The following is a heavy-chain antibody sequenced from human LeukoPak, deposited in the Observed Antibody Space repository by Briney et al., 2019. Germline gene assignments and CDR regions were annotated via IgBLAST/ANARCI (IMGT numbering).Heavy chain of an antibody. CDR3: ARSLFDSGSYRYYYYYGMDV. V-gene: IGHV1-18*01. D-gene: IGHD1-26*01. CDR2: ISPYNGNI. Sequence: VASVKVSCKASGYTFITYAISWVRQAPGQGLEWMGWISPYNGNINYAQKLQGRVTMTTDTSTSTAYMELRSLRSDDTAVYYCARSLFDSGSYRYYYYYGMDVWGQGTTVTVSS. CDR1: GYTFITYA. J-gene: IGHJ6*02.